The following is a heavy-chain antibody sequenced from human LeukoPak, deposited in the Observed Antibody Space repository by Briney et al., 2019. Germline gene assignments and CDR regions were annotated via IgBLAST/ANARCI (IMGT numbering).Heavy chain of an antibody. J-gene: IGHJ5*02. D-gene: IGHD5-24*01. Sequence: GGSLRLSCAASGFTFSSYSMNWVRQAPGKGLEWVSSISSSSSYIYYADSVKGRFTISRDNAKNSLYLLMNSLRAEDTAVYYCGKNVEMATRPNWFDPWGQGTLVTVSS. CDR3: GKNVEMATRPNWFDP. CDR1: GFTFSSYS. CDR2: ISSSSSYI. V-gene: IGHV3-21*01.